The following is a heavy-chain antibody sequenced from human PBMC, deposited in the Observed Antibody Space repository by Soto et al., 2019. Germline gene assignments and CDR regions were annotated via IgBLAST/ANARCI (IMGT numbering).Heavy chain of an antibody. CDR2: IIPILGIA. J-gene: IGHJ6*03. CDR1: ERTFSSYT. V-gene: IGHV1-69*02. Sequence: ASLQVSCKASERTFSSYTISWVRQAPGQGLEWMGTIIPILGIANYAQKFQGRVTITADKSTSTAYMELSSLRSEDTAVYYRARAGVGYRAAAGTHPEYYYYYMDVWGKGTTVTVSS. CDR3: ARAGVGYRAAAGTHPEYYYYYMDV. D-gene: IGHD6-13*01.